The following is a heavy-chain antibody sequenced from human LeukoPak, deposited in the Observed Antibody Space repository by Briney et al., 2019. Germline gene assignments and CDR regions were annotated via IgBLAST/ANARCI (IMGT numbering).Heavy chain of an antibody. CDR3: ARVSYCGGDCYSNAFDI. CDR2: ISWNSGSI. J-gene: IGHJ3*02. V-gene: IGHV3-9*01. D-gene: IGHD2-21*02. CDR1: GFTFDDYA. Sequence: GGSLRLSCAASGFTFDDYAMHWVRQAPGKGLEWVSGISWNSGSIGYADSVKGRFTTSRDNAKNSLYLQMNSLRAEDTAVYYCARVSYCGGDCYSNAFDIWGQGTMVTVSS.